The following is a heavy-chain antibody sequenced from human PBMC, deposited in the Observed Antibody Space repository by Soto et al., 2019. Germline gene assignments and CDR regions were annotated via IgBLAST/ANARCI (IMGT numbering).Heavy chain of an antibody. Sequence: PGGSLRLSCAASGFTFSGYAVSWVRQAPGRGLEWVSAISGSGGSTYYGDSVKGRFTISRANSKNTLYLQMNSLRAEDTAVYYCAKEPTLDSSSPYYFDYWGQGTLVTVSS. CDR1: GFTFSGYA. CDR3: AKEPTLDSSSPYYFDY. V-gene: IGHV3-23*01. D-gene: IGHD6-6*01. CDR2: ISGSGGST. J-gene: IGHJ4*02.